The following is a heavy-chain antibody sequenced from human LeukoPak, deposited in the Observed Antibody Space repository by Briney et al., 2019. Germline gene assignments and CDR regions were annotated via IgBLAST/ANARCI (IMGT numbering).Heavy chain of an antibody. V-gene: IGHV3-33*01. CDR3: AREGYYGSGSFLGGLDY. D-gene: IGHD3-10*01. CDR2: IWYDGSNK. CDR1: GFTFSTYG. Sequence: GGSLRLSCAASGFTFSTYGMHWVRQAPGKGLEWEAVIWYDGSNKYYADSVKGRFTITRDNSKNTVYLQMNSLRAEDTAVYHCAREGYYGSGSFLGGLDYWGQGTLVTVSS. J-gene: IGHJ4*02.